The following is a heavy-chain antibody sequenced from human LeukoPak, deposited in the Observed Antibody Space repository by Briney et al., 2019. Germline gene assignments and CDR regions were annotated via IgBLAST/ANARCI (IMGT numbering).Heavy chain of an antibody. CDR3: ARRTRYCSGGSCYARWFDP. Sequence: SETLSLTCAVYGGSFSGYYWSWIRQPPGKGLEWIGEINHSGRTNYNPSLKSRVTISVDTSKNQFSLKLSSVTAADTAVYYCARRTRYCSGGSCYARWFDPWGQGTLVTVSS. CDR2: INHSGRT. J-gene: IGHJ5*02. D-gene: IGHD2-15*01. V-gene: IGHV4-34*01. CDR1: GGSFSGYY.